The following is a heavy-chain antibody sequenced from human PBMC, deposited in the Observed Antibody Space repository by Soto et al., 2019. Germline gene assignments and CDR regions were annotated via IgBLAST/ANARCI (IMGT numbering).Heavy chain of an antibody. V-gene: IGHV3-23*01. J-gene: IGHJ4*02. CDR2: ISGSGSST. D-gene: IGHD5-18*01. CDR3: AKDVRGYSYGFH. CDR1: GFTFTTYA. Sequence: PGGSLRLSCAASGFTFTTYAMNWVRQAPGKGLEWVSTISGSGSSTYYADSVKGRFTISRDNSKNTLYLQMNSLRAEDTAVYHCAKDVRGYSYGFHWGQGTLVTVSS.